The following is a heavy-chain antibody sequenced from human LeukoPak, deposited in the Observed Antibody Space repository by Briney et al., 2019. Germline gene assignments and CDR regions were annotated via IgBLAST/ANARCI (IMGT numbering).Heavy chain of an antibody. CDR2: ISSSGSTI. CDR3: ARDLRGRNYRNYYYYMDV. D-gene: IGHD4-11*01. Sequence: GGSLRLSCAASGFTFSSYEMNWVRQAPGKGLEWVSYISSSGSTIYYADSVKGRFTISRDNAKNSLYLQMNSLRAEDTAVYYCARDLRGRNYRNYYYYMDVWGKGTTVTVSS. J-gene: IGHJ6*03. V-gene: IGHV3-48*03. CDR1: GFTFSSYE.